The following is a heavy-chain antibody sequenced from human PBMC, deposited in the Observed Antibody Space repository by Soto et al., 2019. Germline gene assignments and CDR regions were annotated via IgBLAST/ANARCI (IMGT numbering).Heavy chain of an antibody. J-gene: IGHJ4*02. Sequence: SGPTLVNPTQTLTLTCSFSGFSLTTSGVCVTWIRQPPGKALEWLARIDWDGDESYSSSLETRLTIPKDISKNQVVLTLTNMDPVDTVTYYCACITGSRSSWSNDFWGQGTLVPVYS. D-gene: IGHD6-6*01. V-gene: IGHV2-70*11. CDR2: IDWDGDE. CDR1: GFSLTTSGVC. CDR3: ACITGSRSSWSNDF.